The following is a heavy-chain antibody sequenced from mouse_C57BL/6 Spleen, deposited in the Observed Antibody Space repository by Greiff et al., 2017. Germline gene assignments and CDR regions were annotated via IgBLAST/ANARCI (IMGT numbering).Heavy chain of an antibody. CDR2: IAPSDSET. D-gene: IGHD2-2*01. Sequence: QVQLQQPGAELVRPGSSVKLSCKASGYTFTSYWMHWVKQRPIQGLEWIGNIAPSDSETHYNQKFKDKATLTVDKSSSTAYMQLSSLTSEDSAVYYCASTMVTTGYYFDDWGQGTTLTVSS. CDR1: GYTFTSYW. V-gene: IGHV1-52*01. CDR3: ASTMVTTGYYFDD. J-gene: IGHJ2*01.